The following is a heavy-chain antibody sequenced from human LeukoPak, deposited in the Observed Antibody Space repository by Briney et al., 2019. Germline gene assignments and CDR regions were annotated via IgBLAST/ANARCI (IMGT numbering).Heavy chain of an antibody. CDR2: IYYSGST. D-gene: IGHD2-21*02. CDR1: GGSISSSSYY. Sequence: PSETLSLTCTVSGGSISSSSYYWGWIRQPPGKGLEWIGSIYYSGSTYYNPSLKSRVTISVDTSKNQFSLKLSSVTAADTAVYYCARGLLEDGGGDFPFDYWGQGTLVTVSS. CDR3: ARGLLEDGGGDFPFDY. V-gene: IGHV4-39*01. J-gene: IGHJ4*02.